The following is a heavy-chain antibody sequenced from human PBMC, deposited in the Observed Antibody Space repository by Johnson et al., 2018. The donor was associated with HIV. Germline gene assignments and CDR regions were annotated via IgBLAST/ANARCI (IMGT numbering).Heavy chain of an antibody. CDR2: ISNDGSST. D-gene: IGHD3-10*01. V-gene: IGHV3-74*02. CDR3: ARVEDGSVSYYPDAFDI. J-gene: IGHJ3*02. CDR1: GFTFSSHW. Sequence: VQLVESGGGVVQPGRSLRLSCAASGFTFSSHWMYWVRQAPGKGLVWVSRISNDGSSTNYADSVKGRFTISRDNSKNTLYLQMNSLRAEDTAVYYCARVEDGSVSYYPDAFDIWGQGTMVTVSS.